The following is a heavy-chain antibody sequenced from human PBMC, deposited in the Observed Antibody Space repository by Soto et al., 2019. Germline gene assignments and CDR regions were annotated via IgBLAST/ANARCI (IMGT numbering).Heavy chain of an antibody. CDR3: VRGYCTTSPCSGDFQF. J-gene: IGHJ1*01. Sequence: QVQLVQSGAELKKPGASVKVACKASGYKFTTYFIHWVRQAPGQGLEWMGMIHPSGDTGYAQKFRGRVTMTIVTSTTTAYMELRNLTSEDTAVYWCVRGYCTTSPCSGDFQFWGQGTLVTVSS. CDR2: IHPSGDT. CDR1: GYKFTTYF. V-gene: IGHV1-46*01. D-gene: IGHD2-15*01.